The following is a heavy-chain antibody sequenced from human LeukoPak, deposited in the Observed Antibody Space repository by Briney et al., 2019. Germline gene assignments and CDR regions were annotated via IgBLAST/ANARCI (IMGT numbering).Heavy chain of an antibody. CDR1: GFTFSSYG. J-gene: IGHJ4*02. Sequence: GGSLRLSCAASGFTFSSYGMHWVRQAPGKGLVWVAFIRYDGSNKYYADSVKGRFTISRDNSKNTLYLQMNSLRAEDTAVYYCAKDERNCGGDCYNFDSWGQGTLATVSS. CDR3: AKDERNCGGDCYNFDS. D-gene: IGHD2-21*01. V-gene: IGHV3-30*02. CDR2: IRYDGSNK.